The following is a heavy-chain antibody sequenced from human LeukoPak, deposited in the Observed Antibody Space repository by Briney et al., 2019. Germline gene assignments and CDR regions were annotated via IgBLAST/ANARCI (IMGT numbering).Heavy chain of an antibody. CDR2: ISYDGSNK. CDR3: ARVKVGSWDWFDP. V-gene: IGHV3-30*03. J-gene: IGHJ5*02. Sequence: GRFLRLSCAASGFTFSSYGMHWVRQAPGKGLEWVAVISYDGSNKYYSDSVRSDSVKGRFTISRDNAKNTAYLQMNSLRAEDTAVYYCARVKVGSWDWFDPWGQGTLVTVSS. D-gene: IGHD1-26*01. CDR1: GFTFSSYG.